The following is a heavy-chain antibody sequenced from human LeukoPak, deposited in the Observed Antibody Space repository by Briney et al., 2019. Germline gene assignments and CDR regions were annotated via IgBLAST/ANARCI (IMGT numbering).Heavy chain of an antibody. V-gene: IGHV3-49*03. D-gene: IGHD3-10*01. CDR1: GFTFGDYA. CDR3: TRFGYYYGSGRPRAPDY. J-gene: IGHJ4*02. Sequence: GGSLRLSCTASGFTFGDYAMSWFRQAPGKGLEWVGFIRSKAYGGTTEYAASVKGRFTISRDDSKSIAYLQMNSLKTEDTAVYYRTRFGYYYGSGRPRAPDYWGQGTLVTVSS. CDR2: IRSKAYGGTT.